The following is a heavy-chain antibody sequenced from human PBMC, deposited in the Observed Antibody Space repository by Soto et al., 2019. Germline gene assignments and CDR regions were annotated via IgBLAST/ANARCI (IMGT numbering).Heavy chain of an antibody. D-gene: IGHD2-21*02. J-gene: IGHJ4*02. CDR3: ARKAACGGDCYAFDS. Sequence: QVYLVQSGAEVKKPGSSVKISCKASGGIFSSNTINWVRQAAGQGLEWMGGIIPLFGTANYAEKFQGRVTVTADKSTKAEYMDLTSLRPEDTDVYYCARKAACGGDCYAFDSWGQGTLVTVSS. V-gene: IGHV1-69*06. CDR2: IIPLFGTA. CDR1: GGIFSSNT.